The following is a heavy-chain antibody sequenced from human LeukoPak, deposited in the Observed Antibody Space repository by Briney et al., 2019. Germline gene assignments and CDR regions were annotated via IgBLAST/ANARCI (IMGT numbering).Heavy chain of an antibody. CDR2: ISSSSSYI. CDR1: GFTFSSYS. J-gene: IGHJ4*02. Sequence: PGGSLRLSCAASGFTFSSYSMNWVRQAPGKGLEWVSSISSSSSYIYYADSVKGRFTISRHNAKNSLYLQMNSLRAEDTAVYYCARDSTEYGSGRHTHDYGGQGPLVTVSS. V-gene: IGHV3-21*01. D-gene: IGHD3-10*01. CDR3: ARDSTEYGSGRHTHDY.